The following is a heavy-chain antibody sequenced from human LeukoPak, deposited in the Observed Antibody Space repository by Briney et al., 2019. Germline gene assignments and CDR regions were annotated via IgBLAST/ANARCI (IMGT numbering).Heavy chain of an antibody. D-gene: IGHD3-10*01. J-gene: IGHJ6*03. CDR1: GYTFTSYY. V-gene: IGHV1-46*01. Sequence: ASVKVSCKASGYTFTSYYMHWVRQAPGQGLEWMGIINPSGGSTSYAQKFQGRVTMTRDTSTSTVYMELSSLRSEDTAVYYCARDLWFGDRILYYYMDVWGKGTTVTVSS. CDR2: INPSGGST. CDR3: ARDLWFGDRILYYYMDV.